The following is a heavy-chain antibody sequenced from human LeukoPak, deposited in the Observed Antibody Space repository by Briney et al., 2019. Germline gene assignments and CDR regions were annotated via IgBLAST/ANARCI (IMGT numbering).Heavy chain of an antibody. CDR1: GYTFTSYD. CDR2: MNPNSGNT. D-gene: IGHD4-17*01. J-gene: IGHJ4*02. V-gene: IGHV1-8*01. Sequence: ASVKVSCKPSGYTFTSYDINWVRQAPGQGLEWMGWMNPNSGNTSYTQKFQGRVTMTRNTSISTAYMELSRLGSEAPAVYSCALDCGDFVFDYWGQGTLVPVS. CDR3: ALDCGDFVFDY.